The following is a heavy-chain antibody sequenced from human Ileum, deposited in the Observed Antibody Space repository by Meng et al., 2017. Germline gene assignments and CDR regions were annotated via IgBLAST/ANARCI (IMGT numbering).Heavy chain of an antibody. V-gene: IGHV3-23*01. CDR1: GFTFCGCP. CDR2: IRDSGGRT. J-gene: IGHJ4*02. Sequence: GEPLKISCAASGFTFCGCPMSWARQAPGKGLEWVSVIRDSGGRTYYADSVKGRFTISRDNSMNTLYLQRNSLRAEDTAVYYCAKGQTKRWYYFDNWGQGTLVTVSS. D-gene: IGHD6-13*01. CDR3: AKGQTKRWYYFDN.